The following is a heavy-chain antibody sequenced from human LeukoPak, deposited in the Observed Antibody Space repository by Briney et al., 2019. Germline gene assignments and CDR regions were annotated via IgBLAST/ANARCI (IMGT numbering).Heavy chain of an antibody. V-gene: IGHV4-59*01. CDR1: GGSISGYY. CDR3: ARSYYYDSSGYLGY. CDR2: IHYSGRA. Sequence: PSETLSLTCSVSGGSISGYYWTWVRQPPGKGLEWIGQIHYSGRADYNPFLKNRITMSVDTSRNQISLKLSSVTAADTAVHYCARSYYYDSSGYLGYWGQGTLVTVSS. D-gene: IGHD3-22*01. J-gene: IGHJ4*02.